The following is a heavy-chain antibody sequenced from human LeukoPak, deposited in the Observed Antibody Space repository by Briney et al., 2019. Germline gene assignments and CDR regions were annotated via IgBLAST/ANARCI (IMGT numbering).Heavy chain of an antibody. J-gene: IGHJ4*02. CDR1: GGSISSGSYY. D-gene: IGHD5-24*01. V-gene: IGHV4-61*02. CDR3: AIQGALEMATIKKGVFDY. Sequence: SQTLSLTCTVSGGSISSGSYYWSGIRQPAWKGLEWIGRIYTSGSTNYNPSLKSRVTISVDTSKNQFSLKLSSVTAADTAVYYCAIQGALEMATIKKGVFDYWGQGTLFTVSS. CDR2: IYTSGST.